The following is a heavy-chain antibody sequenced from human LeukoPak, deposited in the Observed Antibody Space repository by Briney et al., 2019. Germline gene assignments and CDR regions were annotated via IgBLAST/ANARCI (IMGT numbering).Heavy chain of an antibody. J-gene: IGHJ4*02. CDR1: GFTFSSYA. V-gene: IGHV3-23*01. CDR2: ISNNGGNT. D-gene: IGHD3-10*01. CDR3: ARALLYFGEGTLAIDY. Sequence: GGSLRLSCAASGFTFSSYAMTWVRQAPGKGLEWVSTISNNGGNTYYADSAKGRFTISRDISKNTLFLQMNSLRAEDTAIYYCARALLYFGEGTLAIDYWGQGTLVTVSS.